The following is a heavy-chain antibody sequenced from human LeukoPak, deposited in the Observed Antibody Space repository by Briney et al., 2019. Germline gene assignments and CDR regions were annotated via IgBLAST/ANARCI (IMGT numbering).Heavy chain of an antibody. CDR2: ISAYNGNT. CDR1: GYTFTSYG. Sequence: ASVKVSCKASGYTFTSYGISWVRQAPGQGLEWMGWISAYNGNTNYAQKLQGRVTMTTDTSTSTAYMELRGLRSDDTAVYYCARVDVVVVAATHFAPWYFDLWGRGTLVTVSS. CDR3: ARVDVVVVAATHFAPWYFDL. D-gene: IGHD2-15*01. V-gene: IGHV1-18*01. J-gene: IGHJ2*01.